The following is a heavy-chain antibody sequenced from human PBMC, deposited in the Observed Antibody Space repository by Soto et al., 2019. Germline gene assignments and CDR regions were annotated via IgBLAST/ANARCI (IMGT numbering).Heavy chain of an antibody. J-gene: IGHJ2*01. V-gene: IGHV3-23*01. CDR2: ISGSGGST. D-gene: IGHD4-17*01. CDR1: GFTFSSYA. CDR3: AKGQGGDGDYRAGGYFDL. Sequence: EVQLLESGGGLVQPGGSLRLSCAASGFTFSSYAMSWVRQAPGKGLEWVSAISGSGGSTYYADSVKGRFTISRDNSKNTLYLQMNSLRAEDTAVYYCAKGQGGDGDYRAGGYFDLWGRGTLVTVSS.